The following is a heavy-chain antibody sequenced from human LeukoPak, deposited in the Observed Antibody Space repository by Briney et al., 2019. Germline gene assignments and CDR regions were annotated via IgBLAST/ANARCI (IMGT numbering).Heavy chain of an antibody. CDR2: VNTHSGGT. CDR1: GYNFADYN. D-gene: IGHD3-22*01. J-gene: IGHJ4*02. Sequence: ASVKVSCKASGYNFADYNLHWLRQAPGQGFEWMGRVNTHSGGTNYAHNLQGRVSMTRDTSISTAYMELTRLRSDDTAVYFCARDRQGTTYYYDTSGYFFPYWGQGTVVTVSS. V-gene: IGHV1-2*06. CDR3: ARDRQGTTYYYDTSGYFFPY.